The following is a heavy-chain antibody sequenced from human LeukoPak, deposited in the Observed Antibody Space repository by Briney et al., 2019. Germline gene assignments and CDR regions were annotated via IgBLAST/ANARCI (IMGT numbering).Heavy chain of an antibody. J-gene: IGHJ4*02. Sequence: KAGGSLRLSCAASGFTFTNYAMTWVRQAPGKGLEWVSGISEGVGNTYYADSVKGRFTISRDHSKNTLYLQMNSLRAEDTALYHCAKREKGTTGRFFDYWGQGTLVTVSS. V-gene: IGHV3-23*01. CDR1: GFTFTNYA. CDR3: AKREKGTTGRFFDY. CDR2: ISEGVGNT. D-gene: IGHD4-17*01.